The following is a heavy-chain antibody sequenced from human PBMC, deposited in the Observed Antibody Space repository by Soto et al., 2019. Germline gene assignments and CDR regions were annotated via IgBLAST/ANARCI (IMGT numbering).Heavy chain of an antibody. Sequence: EVQLVESGGGLVQPGRSLRLSCAASGFTFDNCGMHWVRQAPGKGLEWVAGISWDSSTIGYTDSVKGRFIISRDDAKNSLYLQMDSLRGEDTALYYCVQGRYPTMATPSDHGGQGTQVIVSS. D-gene: IGHD2-15*01. CDR1: GFTFDNCG. J-gene: IGHJ4*02. CDR2: ISWDSSTI. CDR3: VQGRYPTMATPSDH. V-gene: IGHV3-9*01.